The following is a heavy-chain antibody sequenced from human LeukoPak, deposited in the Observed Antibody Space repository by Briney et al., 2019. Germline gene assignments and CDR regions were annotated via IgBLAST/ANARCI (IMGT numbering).Heavy chain of an antibody. CDR2: INPNTGGT. CDR3: ARSPAWGYDLWDFYYYMDV. CDR1: GYNFTGYY. Sequence: ASVKVSCKASGYNFTGYYMHWMRQAPGQGLEWMGWINPNTGGTKYALQLQGRVTMTRETSIITAYMELSGLLSDDTAVYYCARSPAWGYDLWDFYYYMDVWGKGTTVTVSS. V-gene: IGHV1-2*02. J-gene: IGHJ6*03. D-gene: IGHD5-12*01.